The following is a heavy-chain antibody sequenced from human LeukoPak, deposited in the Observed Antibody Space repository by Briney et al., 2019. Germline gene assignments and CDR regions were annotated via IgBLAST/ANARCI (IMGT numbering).Heavy chain of an antibody. CDR1: GYTFNKYD. V-gene: IGHV1-18*01. CDR2: ISTYNGKT. Sequence: GASVTVSFKASGYTFNKYDISWVRQAPGQGGEWMAWISTYNGKTNYAQKVQGRATITTDTSTSTAYMELSSLRSDDTAVSYCARVLRYDFWSAYYFDYWGQGTLVTVSS. CDR3: ARVLRYDFWSAYYFDY. D-gene: IGHD3-3*01. J-gene: IGHJ4*02.